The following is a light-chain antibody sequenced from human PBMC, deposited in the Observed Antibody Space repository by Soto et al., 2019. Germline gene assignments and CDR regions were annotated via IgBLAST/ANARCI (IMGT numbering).Light chain of an antibody. CDR3: SSYTSSSTLYV. V-gene: IGLV2-14*01. J-gene: IGLJ1*01. Sequence: QSALTQPVSVSGSPGQTITISCTGTSSDVGNYNYVSWYQQHPGKAPKLMIYEVNNRPSGISNRFSGSKSGNTASLTISGLQAEDEADYYCSSYTSSSTLYVFGGGTKLTVL. CDR2: EVN. CDR1: SSDVGNYNY.